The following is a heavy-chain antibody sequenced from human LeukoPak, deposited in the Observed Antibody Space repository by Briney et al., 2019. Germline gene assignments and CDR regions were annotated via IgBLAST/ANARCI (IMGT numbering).Heavy chain of an antibody. CDR3: ATNAFDI. CDR1: GYTFTDYF. Sequence: GASVKVSCKASGYTFTDYFMNWMRQAPGQRLEWMGWINAGNGNTKYSQKLQGRVTITRDTSSSTAYMQLSSLRSEDTAVYYCATNAFDIWGQGTMVTVSS. V-gene: IGHV1/OR15-3*01. J-gene: IGHJ3*02. CDR2: INAGNGNT. D-gene: IGHD1/OR15-1a*01.